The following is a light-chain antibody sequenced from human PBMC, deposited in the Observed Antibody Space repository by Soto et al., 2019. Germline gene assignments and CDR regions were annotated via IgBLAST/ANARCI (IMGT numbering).Light chain of an antibody. V-gene: IGLV2-14*01. J-gene: IGLJ2*01. Sequence: QSALTQPASVSGSPGQSITLSCAGTSSDIGGSNFVSWYQRHPGKAPTLIIYEVSNRPSGISNRFSGSKSGTTASLTISGLQADDEADYYCSSYTTRSTVVFGGGTKLTVL. CDR3: SSYTTRSTVV. CDR2: EVS. CDR1: SSDIGGSNF.